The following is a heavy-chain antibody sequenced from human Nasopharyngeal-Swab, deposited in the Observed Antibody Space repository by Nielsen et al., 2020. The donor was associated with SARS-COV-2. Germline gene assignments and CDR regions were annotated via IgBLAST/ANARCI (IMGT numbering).Heavy chain of an antibody. CDR3: ARGDYYYYGMDV. J-gene: IGHJ6*02. CDR2: IYYSGST. V-gene: IGHV4-59*01. Sequence: RQAPGKGLEWIGYIYYSGSTNYNPSLKSRVTISVDTSKNQFSLKLSSVTAADTAVYYCARGDYYYYGMDVWGQGTTVTVSS.